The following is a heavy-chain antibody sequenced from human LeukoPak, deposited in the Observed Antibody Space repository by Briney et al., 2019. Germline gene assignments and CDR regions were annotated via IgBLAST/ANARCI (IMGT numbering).Heavy chain of an antibody. CDR2: INHSGST. Sequence: SGTLSLTCAVYGGSFSGYYWSWIRQPPGKGLEWIGEINHSGSTNYNPSLKSRVTISVDTSKNQFSLKLSSVTAADTAVYYCARVDSSSSYYYGMDVWGQGTTVTVSS. J-gene: IGHJ6*02. CDR1: GGSFSGYY. D-gene: IGHD6-6*01. V-gene: IGHV4-34*01. CDR3: ARVDSSSSYYYGMDV.